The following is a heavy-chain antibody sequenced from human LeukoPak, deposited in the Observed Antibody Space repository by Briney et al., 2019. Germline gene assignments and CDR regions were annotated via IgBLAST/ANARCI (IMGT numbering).Heavy chain of an antibody. CDR3: ARKGGGNSGLFDY. V-gene: IGHV4-4*09. CDR1: GVSIYSHY. J-gene: IGHJ4*02. Sequence: SETLSLTCTVSGVSIYSHYWTWIRQPPGKALECIGYFSISGSIDYNPSLKSRVTISVDTSKNHFSLKLSSVTAADTGVYYCARKGGGNSGLFDYWGQGSLVAVSS. CDR2: FSISGSI. D-gene: IGHD4-23*01.